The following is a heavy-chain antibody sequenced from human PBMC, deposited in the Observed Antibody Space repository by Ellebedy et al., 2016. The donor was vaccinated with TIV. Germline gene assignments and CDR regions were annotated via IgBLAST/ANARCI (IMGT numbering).Heavy chain of an antibody. CDR1: GYSFTSYW. CDR2: IYPGDSDT. D-gene: IGHD4-17*01. J-gene: IGHJ6*02. Sequence: GESLKISCKGSGYSFTSYWIGWVRQMPGKGLEWMGIIYPGDSDTRYSPSFQGQVTISADKSISTAYLQWSSLKASDTAMYYCARQSEAYGDYYGMDVWGQGTTVTVSS. CDR3: ARQSEAYGDYYGMDV. V-gene: IGHV5-51*01.